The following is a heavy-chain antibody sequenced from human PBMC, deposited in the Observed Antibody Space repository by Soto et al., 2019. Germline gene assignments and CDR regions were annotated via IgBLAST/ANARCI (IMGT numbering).Heavy chain of an antibody. CDR1: GGSFSGYS. CDR3: ARGEVTIRKQYHYYYVLDV. V-gene: IGHV4-34*01. J-gene: IGHJ6*02. D-gene: IGHD3-3*01. CDR2: INHSGST. Sequence: SETLSLTCAVYGGSFSGYSWTWIRQPPGKGLEWIGEINHSGSTNHNPSLKSRVTMSVDTSKNQFSLKLNSVTAADTAVYYCARGEVTIRKQYHYYYVLDVWGQGTTVTVSS.